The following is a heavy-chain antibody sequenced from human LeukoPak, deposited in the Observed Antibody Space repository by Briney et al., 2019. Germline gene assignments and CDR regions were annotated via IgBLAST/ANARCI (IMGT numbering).Heavy chain of an antibody. J-gene: IGHJ4*02. Sequence: GGSLRLSCAAFGFTFSSYSMNWVRQAPGKGLEWVSSISSSSSYIYYADSVKGRFTIPRDNAKNSLYLQMNSLRAEDTAVYYCARVGSSSWGFDYWGQGTLVTVSS. CDR1: GFTFSSYS. CDR3: ARVGSSSWGFDY. CDR2: ISSSSSYI. V-gene: IGHV3-21*01. D-gene: IGHD6-13*01.